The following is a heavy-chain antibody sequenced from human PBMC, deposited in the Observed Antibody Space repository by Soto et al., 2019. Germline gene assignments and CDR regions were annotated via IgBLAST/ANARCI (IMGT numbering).Heavy chain of an antibody. Sequence: QVQLVQSGPEVKKPGASVKVSCKTSGYTFTTYGISWVRQAPGQGLEWMGWITTDKGKTTYAQKFQGRVTMTTDTSTSTAYTELRSLRSDDTAVYYRATRSPAFDYWGQGTLVTVSS. CDR2: ITTDKGKT. J-gene: IGHJ4*02. V-gene: IGHV1-18*01. CDR3: ATRSPAFDY. CDR1: GYTFTTYG.